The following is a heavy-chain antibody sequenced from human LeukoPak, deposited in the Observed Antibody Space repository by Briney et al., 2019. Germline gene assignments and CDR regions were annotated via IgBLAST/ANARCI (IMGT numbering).Heavy chain of an antibody. Sequence: SETLSLTCTVSGGSISSYYWSWIRQPPGKGLEWIGYIYYSGSTNYNPSLKSRVTISVDTSKNQFSLKLSSVTAADTAVYYCARGLEGDIVVVPAAGPRYFDLWGRGTLVTVSS. CDR3: ARGLEGDIVVVPAAGPRYFDL. V-gene: IGHV4-59*12. D-gene: IGHD2-2*01. CDR2: IYYSGST. CDR1: GGSISSYY. J-gene: IGHJ2*01.